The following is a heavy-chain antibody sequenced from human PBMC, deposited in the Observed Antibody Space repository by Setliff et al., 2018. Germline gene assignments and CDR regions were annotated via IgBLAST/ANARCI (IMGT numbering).Heavy chain of an antibody. D-gene: IGHD3-10*01. CDR3: AASRAYTGAVEEWFLPKTFDF. V-gene: IGHV4-4*07. CDR1: GDSISNYY. J-gene: IGHJ4*02. Sequence: SETLSLTCTVSGDSISNYYWNWIRQPAGKGLEWIGRVYVTESTKYNPSLKSRVTLSIDTSKNQFSLKLSSVTAADAALYYCAASRAYTGAVEEWFLPKTFDFWGQGSPVTVSS. CDR2: VYVTEST.